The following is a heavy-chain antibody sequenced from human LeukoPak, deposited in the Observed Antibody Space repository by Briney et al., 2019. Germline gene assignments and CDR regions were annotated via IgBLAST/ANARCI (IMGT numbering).Heavy chain of an antibody. CDR2: ISWNSGSI. CDR3: AKTTFAYSSGWYSSPTAFDY. D-gene: IGHD6-19*01. CDR1: GFTFDDYA. Sequence: GGSLRLSCAASGFTFDDYAMHWVRQAPGKGLEWVSGISWNSGSIGYADSVKGRFTISRDNAKNSLYLQMNSLRAEDTALYYCAKTTFAYSSGWYSSPTAFDYWGQGTLVTVSS. J-gene: IGHJ4*02. V-gene: IGHV3-9*01.